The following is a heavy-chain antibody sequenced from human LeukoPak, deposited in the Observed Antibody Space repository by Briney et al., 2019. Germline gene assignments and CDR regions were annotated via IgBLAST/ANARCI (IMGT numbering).Heavy chain of an antibody. CDR2: ISAYNGNT. Sequence: ASVKVSCKASGYTFTSYGISWVRQAPGQGLEWMGWISAYNGNTNYAQKLQGRVTMTTDTSTSTAYMELRSLRSDDTAVYYCAREHTYGYSYGPDYYYYYYMDVWGKGTTVTVSS. CDR3: AREHTYGYSYGPDYYYYYYMDV. CDR1: GYTFTSYG. D-gene: IGHD5-18*01. V-gene: IGHV1-18*01. J-gene: IGHJ6*03.